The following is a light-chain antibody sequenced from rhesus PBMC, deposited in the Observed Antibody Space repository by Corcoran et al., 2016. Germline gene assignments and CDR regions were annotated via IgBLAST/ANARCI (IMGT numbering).Light chain of an antibody. J-gene: IGKJ1*01. CDR2: KAS. CDR1: QGISRW. V-gene: IGKV1-21*01. CDR3: QQYNSAPWT. Sequence: DIQMTQSPSSLSASVGDRVTITCRASQGISRWLAWYQQKPGKAPKTLIYKASSLQSGVPSRVSGSGSGTDFTLTISILQPEDFATYYCQQYNSAPWTFGQGTKVEIK.